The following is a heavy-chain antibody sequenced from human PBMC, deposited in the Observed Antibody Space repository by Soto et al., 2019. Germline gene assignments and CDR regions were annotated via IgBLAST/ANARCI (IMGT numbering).Heavy chain of an antibody. V-gene: IGHV1-2*04. CDR2: INPNSGGT. D-gene: IGHD2-15*01. Sequence: GASGKVSCKGSGYTFTGYYIQWGRKAPGQGLEWMGWINPNSGGTNYAQKFQGWVTMTRDTSISTAYMELSRLRSDDTAVYYCARVVVAATPGNYGMDVWGQGTTVTVSS. CDR3: ARVVVAATPGNYGMDV. J-gene: IGHJ6*02. CDR1: GYTFTGYY.